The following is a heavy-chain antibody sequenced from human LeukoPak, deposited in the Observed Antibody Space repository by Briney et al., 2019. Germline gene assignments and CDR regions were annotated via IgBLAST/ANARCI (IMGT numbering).Heavy chain of an antibody. Sequence: PGGSLRLSCAASGFTFSNYWMRWVRQAPGKGLVWVSRINGEGGTSYADSVKGGFTISRDNTKKKMERQKKRLRAEDTAVYYCARDLVYGSGSCGHWGQGTLVTVSS. CDR3: ARDLVYGSGSCGH. V-gene: IGHV3-74*01. CDR1: GFTFSNYW. CDR2: INGEGGT. D-gene: IGHD3-10*01. J-gene: IGHJ4*02.